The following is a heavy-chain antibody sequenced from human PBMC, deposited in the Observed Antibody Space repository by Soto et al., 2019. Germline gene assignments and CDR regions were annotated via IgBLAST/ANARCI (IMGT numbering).Heavy chain of an antibody. CDR3: ARDRSVSYCSSTSCYVSEPFDP. CDR2: ISSSSSYI. V-gene: IGHV3-21*01. J-gene: IGHJ5*02. D-gene: IGHD2-2*01. CDR1: GFTFSSYS. Sequence: PGGSLRLSCAASGFTFSSYSMNWVRQAPGKGLEWVSSISSSSSYIYYADPVKGRFTISRDNAKSSLYLQMNSLRAEDTAVYYCARDRSVSYCSSTSCYVSEPFDPWGQGTLVTVSS.